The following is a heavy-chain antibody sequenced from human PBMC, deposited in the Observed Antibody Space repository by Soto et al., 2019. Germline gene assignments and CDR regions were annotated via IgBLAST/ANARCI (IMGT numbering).Heavy chain of an antibody. D-gene: IGHD6-19*01. J-gene: IGHJ4*01. CDR1: GGSISSGGYS. CDR2: IYHSGST. V-gene: IGHV4-30-2*01. Sequence: SETLSLTCAVSGGSISSGGYSWTWIRQPPGKGLEWIGYIYHSGSTNYNPSLKSRVTISVDRSKNQFSLKLNSVTAADTAVYYCARHAIIAVAGAANFDYWGQEPWSPSPQ. CDR3: ARHAIIAVAGAANFDY.